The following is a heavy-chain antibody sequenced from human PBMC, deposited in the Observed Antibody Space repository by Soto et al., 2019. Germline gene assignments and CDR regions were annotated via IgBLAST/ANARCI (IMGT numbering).Heavy chain of an antibody. CDR2: IIPIFGTA. V-gene: IGHV1-69*13. J-gene: IGHJ6*02. CDR1: GCTFSSYA. CDR3: ASSYYYGSGSPYGMDV. Sequence: VASVKVSCKASGCTFSSYAISWVRQAPGQGLEWMGGIIPIFGTANYAQKFQGRVTITADESTSTAYMELSSLRSEDTAVYYCASSYYYGSGSPYGMDVWGQGTTVTVSS. D-gene: IGHD3-10*01.